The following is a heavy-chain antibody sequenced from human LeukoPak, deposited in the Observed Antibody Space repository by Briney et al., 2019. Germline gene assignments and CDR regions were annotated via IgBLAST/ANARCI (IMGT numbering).Heavy chain of an antibody. CDR3: ARETYSYGLDY. D-gene: IGHD5-18*01. V-gene: IGHV4-39*07. CDR2: IYYSGST. CDR1: GDSITGYY. J-gene: IGHJ4*02. Sequence: PSETLSLTCTVSGDSITGYYWGWIRQPPGKGLEWIGSIYYSGSTYYNPSLKSRVTISVDTSKNQFSLKLSSVTAADTAVYYCARETYSYGLDYWGQGTLVTVSS.